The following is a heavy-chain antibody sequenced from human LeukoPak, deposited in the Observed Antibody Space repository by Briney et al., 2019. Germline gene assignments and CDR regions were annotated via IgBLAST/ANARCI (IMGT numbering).Heavy chain of an antibody. D-gene: IGHD5-18*01. CDR1: GGSISSYY. Sequence: SETLSLTCTVSGGSISSYYWSWIRQPPGKGLEWIGYIYYSGSTNYNPSLKGRVTISVDTSKNQFSLKLSSVTAADTAVYYCARGHSYGYYFDYWGQGTLVTVSS. CDR3: ARGHSYGYYFDY. V-gene: IGHV4-59*01. J-gene: IGHJ4*02. CDR2: IYYSGST.